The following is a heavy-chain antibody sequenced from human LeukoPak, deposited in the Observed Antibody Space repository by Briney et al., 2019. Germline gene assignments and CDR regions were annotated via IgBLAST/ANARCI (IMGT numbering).Heavy chain of an antibody. V-gene: IGHV4-34*01. CDR1: GGSFSGYY. Sequence: PSETLSLTCAVYGGSFSGYYWSWIRQPPGKGLEWIGGINHSGSTNYNPSLKSRVTISVDTSKNQFSLKLSSVTAADTAVYYCARARTFNFDYWGQGTLVTVSS. CDR2: INHSGST. J-gene: IGHJ4*02. CDR3: ARARTFNFDY.